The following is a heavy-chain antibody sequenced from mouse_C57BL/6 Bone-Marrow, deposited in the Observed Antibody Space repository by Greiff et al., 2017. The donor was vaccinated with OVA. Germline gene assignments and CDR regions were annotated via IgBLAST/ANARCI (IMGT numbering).Heavy chain of an antibody. V-gene: IGHV10-1*01. Sequence: DVKLVESGGGLVQPKGSLKLSCAASGFSFNTYAMNWVRQAPGKGLEWVARIRSKSNNYATYYADSVKDRFTISRDDSESMLYLQMNNVKTEDTAMYYCVRSYDYRGYFDYWGQGTTLTVSS. J-gene: IGHJ2*01. CDR2: IRSKSNNYAT. D-gene: IGHD2-4*01. CDR3: VRSYDYRGYFDY. CDR1: GFSFNTYA.